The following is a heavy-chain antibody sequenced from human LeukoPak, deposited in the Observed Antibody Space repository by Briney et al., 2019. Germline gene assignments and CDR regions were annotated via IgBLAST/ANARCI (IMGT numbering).Heavy chain of an antibody. D-gene: IGHD6-19*01. V-gene: IGHV3-13*01. CDR3: VRGRIQVSGIDEIDY. J-gene: IGHJ4*02. Sequence: TLGCQRLSCAAPGFTFRSYDMHWVRQITGKGLEWVSAVGSSGDTYYAGFVEGFITICRENAKNSFFLQMNSLADEETVVYYCVRGRIQVSGIDEIDYWGQGTLVTVSS. CDR2: VGSSGDT. CDR1: GFTFRSYD.